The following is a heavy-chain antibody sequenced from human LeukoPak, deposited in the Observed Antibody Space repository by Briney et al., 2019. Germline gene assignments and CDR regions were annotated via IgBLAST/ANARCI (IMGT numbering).Heavy chain of an antibody. CDR1: EYKFSSYF. V-gene: IGHV3-30*04. Sequence: GGSLRLSCATSEYKFSSYFMHWMRQAPGKGLEWGSHISNGENQKCCAESVKGRFTISRDQSKNTPYLQLTSLRAEDTAVYYCAKDVYYGSGSYYKGGYFDYWGQGTLVTVSS. CDR2: ISNGENQK. D-gene: IGHD3-10*01. CDR3: AKDVYYGSGSYYKGGYFDY. J-gene: IGHJ4*02.